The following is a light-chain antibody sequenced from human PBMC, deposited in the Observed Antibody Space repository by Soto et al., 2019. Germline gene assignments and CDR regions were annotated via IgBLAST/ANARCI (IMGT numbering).Light chain of an antibody. Sequence: EIVMTQSPATLSVSPGERATLSCRASQSVSSNSAWYQQKPGQAPRLLIYGASTRATGIPARFSGSGSGTEFTLTISSLQSEDFAVYYCQQYNSGPPWTFGQGTQVEIK. J-gene: IGKJ1*01. V-gene: IGKV3-15*01. CDR2: GAS. CDR1: QSVSSN. CDR3: QQYNSGPPWT.